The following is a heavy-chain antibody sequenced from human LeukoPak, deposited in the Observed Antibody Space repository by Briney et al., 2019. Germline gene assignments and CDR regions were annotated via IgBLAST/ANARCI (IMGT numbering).Heavy chain of an antibody. CDR1: GYTFTGYY. V-gene: IGHV1-2*02. Sequence: ASVKVSCKASGYTFTGYYMHWVRQAPGQGPEWLGWINPNSGSTNYAQKFQGRVTMTRDTSISTVYMELSRLRSDDTAVYYCARDSDSPQYYYGMDVWGQGTTVTVSS. D-gene: IGHD1-26*01. J-gene: IGHJ6*02. CDR2: INPNSGST. CDR3: ARDSDSPQYYYGMDV.